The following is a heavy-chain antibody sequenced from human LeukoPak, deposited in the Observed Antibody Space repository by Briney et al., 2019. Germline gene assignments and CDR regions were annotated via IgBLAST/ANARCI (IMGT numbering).Heavy chain of an antibody. V-gene: IGHV4-39*01. CDR3: ARQPGIGSSFDY. D-gene: IGHD3-10*01. CDR1: GGSISSSSYY. J-gene: IGHJ4*02. CDR2: IYYSGST. Sequence: SETLSLTCTVSGGSISSSSYYWGWIRQPPGKGLEWIGSIYYSGSTYYNPSLKSRVTISVDTSKNQFSLRLTSVTAADTAVYYCARQPGIGSSFDYWGQGTLVTVSS.